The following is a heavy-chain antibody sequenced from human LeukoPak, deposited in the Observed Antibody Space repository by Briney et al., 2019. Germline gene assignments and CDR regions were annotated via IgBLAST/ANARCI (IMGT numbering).Heavy chain of an antibody. CDR1: GRSFSDYY. CDR2: INYSGTT. Sequence: SETLSLTCGVYGRSFSDYYWSWIRQPPGKGLEWIGEINYSGTTNYNPSLKSRVTMSVDTSKNQFSLKLSSVTAADTAVYYCARAPLRLGELSSDHSDYWGQGTLVTVSS. J-gene: IGHJ4*02. D-gene: IGHD3-16*02. V-gene: IGHV4-34*01. CDR3: ARAPLRLGELSSDHSDY.